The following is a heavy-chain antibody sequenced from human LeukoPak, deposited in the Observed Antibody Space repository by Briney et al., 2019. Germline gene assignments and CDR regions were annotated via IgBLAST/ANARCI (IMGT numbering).Heavy chain of an antibody. V-gene: IGHV1-2*02. CDR1: GYTFTGYY. Sequence: ASVTVSCKASGYTFTGYYMHWVRQAPGQGLEWMGWINPNSGGTNYAQKLQGRVTMTRDTSISTAYMELSRLRSDDTAVYYCARDRYDFWSGYYLDYWGQGTLVTVSS. J-gene: IGHJ4*02. CDR2: INPNSGGT. D-gene: IGHD3-3*01. CDR3: ARDRYDFWSGYYLDY.